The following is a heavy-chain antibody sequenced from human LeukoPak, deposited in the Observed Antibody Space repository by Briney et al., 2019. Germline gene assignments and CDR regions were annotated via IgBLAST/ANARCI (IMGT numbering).Heavy chain of an antibody. CDR2: INPNSGGT. CDR1: GYTFTGYY. J-gene: IGHJ6*02. V-gene: IGHV1-2*02. D-gene: IGHD5-18*01. CDR3: ARGYNYGWGTYYYYGMDV. Sequence: GASVKVSCKASGYTFTGYYMHWVRQAPGQGLEWMGWINPNSGGTNYAQKFQGRATVTRDTSTSTVYMELSSLTYEDTALYYCARGYNYGWGTYYYYGMDVWGQGTAVTVSS.